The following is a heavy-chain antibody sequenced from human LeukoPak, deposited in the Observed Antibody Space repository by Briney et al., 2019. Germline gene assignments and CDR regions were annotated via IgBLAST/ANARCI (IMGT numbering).Heavy chain of an antibody. V-gene: IGHV1-69*13. CDR1: GGTFSSYA. Sequence: SVKVSCKASGGTFSSYAISWVRQAPGQGLEWMGGIIPIFGTANYAQKFQGRVTITADESTSTAYMELSSLRSEDTAVYYCARVRDGYNHNFNHWGQGTLVTVSS. CDR3: ARVRDGYNHNFNH. J-gene: IGHJ4*02. D-gene: IGHD5-24*01. CDR2: IIPIFGTA.